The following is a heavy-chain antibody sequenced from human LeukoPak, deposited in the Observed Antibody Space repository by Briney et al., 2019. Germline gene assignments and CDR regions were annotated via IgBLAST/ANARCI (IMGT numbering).Heavy chain of an antibody. J-gene: IGHJ6*02. D-gene: IGHD6-13*01. Sequence: GGSLRLSCAASGFTFSDYYMSWIRQAPGKGLEWVSAISGSGGSTYYADSVKGRFTISRDNSKNTLYLQMNSLRAEDTAVYYCAKEIAAAGVYYYGMDVWGQGTTVTVSS. CDR2: ISGSGGST. CDR3: AKEIAAAGVYYYGMDV. CDR1: GFTFSDYY. V-gene: IGHV3-23*01.